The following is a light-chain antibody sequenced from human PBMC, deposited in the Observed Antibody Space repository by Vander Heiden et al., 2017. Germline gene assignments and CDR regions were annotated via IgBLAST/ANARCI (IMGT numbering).Light chain of an antibody. CDR2: DAS. CDR1: QDITNE. Sequence: DIQMTQSPSSLSASVGDRVTISCQASQDITNELNWYQQKPGKAPKLLIYDASTLETGVSSRFSGSGSGTHFTFTITNLLPEDFATYFCQHYDSRPFTFGGGTRVEI. V-gene: IGKV1-33*01. CDR3: QHYDSRPFT. J-gene: IGKJ4*01.